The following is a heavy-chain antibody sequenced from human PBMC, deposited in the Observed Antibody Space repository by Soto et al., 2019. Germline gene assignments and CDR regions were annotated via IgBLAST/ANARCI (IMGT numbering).Heavy chain of an antibody. Sequence: RSLTCTVSGGSISTSSYYWGWIRQPPGKGLEWIGSIFYSGTTYYNPSLKSRVTISVDTSKNQFSLKLSSVTVADTAVYYCARHAVLWVPAAIGPYWGQGALVTVSS. CDR2: IFYSGTT. D-gene: IGHD2-2*01. J-gene: IGHJ4*02. CDR1: GGSISTSSYY. CDR3: ARHAVLWVPAAIGPY. V-gene: IGHV4-39*01.